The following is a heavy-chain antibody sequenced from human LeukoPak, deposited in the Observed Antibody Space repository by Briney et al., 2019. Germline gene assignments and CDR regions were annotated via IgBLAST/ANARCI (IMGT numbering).Heavy chain of an antibody. CDR3: ARGGGYSYGSFDY. Sequence: PGGSLRLSCAASGFTFSSYWMHWVRQAPGKGRVWVSRINRDGSSTSYADSVKGRFTISRDNAKDTLYLQMNSLRAEDTAVYYCARGGGYSYGSFDYWGQGTLATVSS. CDR1: GFTFSSYW. CDR2: INRDGSST. V-gene: IGHV3-74*01. D-gene: IGHD5-18*01. J-gene: IGHJ4*02.